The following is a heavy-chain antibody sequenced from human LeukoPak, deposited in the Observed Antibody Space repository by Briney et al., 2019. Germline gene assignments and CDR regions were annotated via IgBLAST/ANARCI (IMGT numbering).Heavy chain of an antibody. V-gene: IGHV3-21*01. CDR1: GFTFSSYN. D-gene: IGHD2-21*01. J-gene: IGHJ4*02. CDR3: AREIPVTPVCFDY. CDR2: ISSSSSYI. Sequence: PGGSLRLSCAASGFTFSSYNMNWVRQAPGKGLEWVPFISSSSSYIYYSDSVKGRFTISRDNAMNSLYLQMNSLRAEDTAVYYCAREIPVTPVCFDYWGQGTLVTVSS.